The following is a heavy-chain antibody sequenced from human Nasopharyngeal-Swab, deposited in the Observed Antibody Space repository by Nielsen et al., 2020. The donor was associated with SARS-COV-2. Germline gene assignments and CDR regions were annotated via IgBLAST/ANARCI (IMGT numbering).Heavy chain of an antibody. D-gene: IGHD6-19*01. CDR3: ARDVLYIAVPGRFDY. V-gene: IGHV1-69*05. J-gene: IGHJ4*02. Sequence: SVKVSCKASGGTFSSYAISWVRQAPGQGLEWMGGIIPIFGTANYAQKFQGRVTMTTDTSTSTAYMELRSLRSDDTAVYFCARDVLYIAVPGRFDYWGQGTLVTVSS. CDR1: GGTFSSYA. CDR2: IIPIFGTA.